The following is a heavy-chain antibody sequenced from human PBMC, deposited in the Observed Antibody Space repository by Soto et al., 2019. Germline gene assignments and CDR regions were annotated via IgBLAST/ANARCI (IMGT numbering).Heavy chain of an antibody. D-gene: IGHD3-22*01. V-gene: IGHV3-7*01. CDR1: GFMLGTYW. Sequence: WSLRLSCAATGFMLGTYWMSWVRQAPGKGLEWVANIKHDGNEKYYADSVEGRFTVSRDNVKNFLHLQMSSLRGDDTGVYFCVRATLSWGHYYFRGLDVWGQGTTVTVSS. CDR3: VRATLSWGHYYFRGLDV. J-gene: IGHJ6*02. CDR2: IKHDGNEK.